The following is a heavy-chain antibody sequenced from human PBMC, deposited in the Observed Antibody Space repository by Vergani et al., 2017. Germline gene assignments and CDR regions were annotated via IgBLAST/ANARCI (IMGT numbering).Heavy chain of an antibody. D-gene: IGHD2-15*01. CDR2: IYPGDSDT. Sequence: EVQLVQSGAEVKKPGESLKISCKGSGYSFTSYWIGWVRQMPGKGLEWMGIIYPGDSDTRYSPSFQGQVTISADKSISTAYLQWSSLKASDTAMYYWARRAVGYCSGGSCPNWFDPWGQGTLVTVSS. CDR1: GYSFTSYW. CDR3: ARRAVGYCSGGSCPNWFDP. J-gene: IGHJ5*02. V-gene: IGHV5-51*01.